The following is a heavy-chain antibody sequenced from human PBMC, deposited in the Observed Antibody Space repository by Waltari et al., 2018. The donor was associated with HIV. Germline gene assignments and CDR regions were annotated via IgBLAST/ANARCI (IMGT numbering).Heavy chain of an antibody. J-gene: IGHJ4*02. Sequence: QVQLQESGPGLVKPSQTLSLTCFVSGGSISRGGYFWTWIRQHPGKGLEWIGYSAYSGSAYYNPSLKSRVAISVDTSKSQFSLKLSSVTAADTAVYYCAREDSYDSSGYFDYWGQGTLVTVSS. CDR3: AREDSYDSSGYFDY. CDR1: GGSISRGGYF. D-gene: IGHD3-22*01. CDR2: SAYSGSA. V-gene: IGHV4-31*03.